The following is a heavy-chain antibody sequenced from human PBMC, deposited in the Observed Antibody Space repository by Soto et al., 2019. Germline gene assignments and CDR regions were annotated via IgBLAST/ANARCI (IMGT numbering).Heavy chain of an antibody. V-gene: IGHV3-9*01. Sequence: EVQLVQSGGGLVQPGRSLRLSCAATGFAFDEYVMHWVRQAPGKGLEWVGSIGWNGASIDYADSVKGRFTISRDNAKNSLFLHMNSLTTEVTDLSFCAKSRVVPYFDRWGQGTPVTVSS. CDR2: IGWNGASI. J-gene: IGHJ4*02. D-gene: IGHD2-2*01. CDR1: GFAFDEYV. CDR3: AKSRVVPYFDR.